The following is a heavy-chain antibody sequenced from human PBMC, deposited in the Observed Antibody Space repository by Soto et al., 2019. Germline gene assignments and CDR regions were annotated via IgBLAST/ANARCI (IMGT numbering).Heavy chain of an antibody. Sequence: QVQLQQSGPGLVKPSETLSLTCTVSSGPSSSHNWGWIRQSPGRGLEWIGYVYNTGGTSYNPYLKSRVTRSADTSANHISLTLSFVTAADTAIYYCVRQGIGSLHGLVDVWGQGTTVSVSS. D-gene: IGHD1-26*01. CDR1: SGPSSSHN. CDR2: VYNTGGT. V-gene: IGHV4-59*08. CDR3: VRQGIGSLHGLVDV. J-gene: IGHJ6*02.